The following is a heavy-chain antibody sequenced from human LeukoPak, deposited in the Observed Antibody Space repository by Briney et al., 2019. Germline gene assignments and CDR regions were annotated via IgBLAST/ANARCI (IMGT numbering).Heavy chain of an antibody. Sequence: SETLSLTCTGSGGSISSGSYYWSWIRQPAGKGLEWIGRIYTSGSTNYNPSLKSRVTISVDTSKNQFSLKLSSVTAADTAVYYCARVTTIFGVVDYWGQGTLVTVSS. CDR2: IYTSGST. CDR3: ARVTTIFGVVDY. CDR1: GGSISSGSYY. J-gene: IGHJ4*02. V-gene: IGHV4-61*02. D-gene: IGHD3-3*01.